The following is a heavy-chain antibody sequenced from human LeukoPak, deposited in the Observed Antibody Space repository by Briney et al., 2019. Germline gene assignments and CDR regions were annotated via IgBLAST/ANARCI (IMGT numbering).Heavy chain of an antibody. D-gene: IGHD5-24*01. J-gene: IGHJ4*02. CDR1: GFTFSSHG. Sequence: GGSLRLSGAASGFTFSSHGMNWVRQGPGKGLEWVSGIIPSGHTTYYADSVRGRFTISRDNSRNTLYLQMNSLRAEDTAVYYCAKDDRWLQFCCWGQGTLVTVSA. CDR2: IIPSGHTT. V-gene: IGHV3-23*01. CDR3: AKDDRWLQFCC.